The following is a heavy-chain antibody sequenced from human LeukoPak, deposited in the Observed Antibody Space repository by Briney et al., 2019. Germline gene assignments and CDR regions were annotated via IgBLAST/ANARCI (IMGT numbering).Heavy chain of an antibody. D-gene: IGHD3-9*01. V-gene: IGHV3-20*04. J-gene: IGHJ6*03. Sequence: GGSLRLSCAASGFTLSTYWMVWVRQAPGKGLEWVSGINWNGGSTGYADSVKGRFTIVTDNAKNSLYLKMNSLRAEDTALYYCARIGYDILAGYSRRDYYYYYMDVWGKGTTVTVSS. CDR2: INWNGGST. CDR3: ARIGYDILAGYSRRDYYYYYMDV. CDR1: GFTLSTYW.